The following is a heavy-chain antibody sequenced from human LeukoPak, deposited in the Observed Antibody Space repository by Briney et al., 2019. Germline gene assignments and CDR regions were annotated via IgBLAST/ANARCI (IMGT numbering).Heavy chain of an antibody. V-gene: IGHV3-23*01. D-gene: IGHD6-19*01. Sequence: GGSLRLSCAASGFTFSSYAMSWVRQASGKGLEWVSAISGSGGSTYYADSVKGRFTISRDNSKNTLYLQMNSLRAEDTAVYYCAIQYSSGWYGYWGQGTLVTVSS. J-gene: IGHJ4*02. CDR2: ISGSGGST. CDR3: AIQYSSGWYGY. CDR1: GFTFSSYA.